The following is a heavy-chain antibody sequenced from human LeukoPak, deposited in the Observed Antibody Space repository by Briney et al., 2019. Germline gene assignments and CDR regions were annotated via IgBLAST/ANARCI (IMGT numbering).Heavy chain of an antibody. V-gene: IGHV3-11*01. CDR2: ITSSGTTR. CDR1: GFTLTDHH. J-gene: IGHJ4*02. D-gene: IGHD4-17*01. CDR3: ARDPDYGEPY. Sequence: PGGSLRLSCTVSGFTLTDHHMSWFRQSPGRGLEWISWITSSGTTRHYADSVKRRFTISRDNKKKSVYLQRTSLRPVGTAVYYGARDPDYGEPYGGEGTLVTVSS.